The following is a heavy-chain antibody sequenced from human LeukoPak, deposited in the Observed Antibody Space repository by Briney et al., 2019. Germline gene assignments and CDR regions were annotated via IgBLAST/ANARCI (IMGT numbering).Heavy chain of an antibody. Sequence: ASVKVSCKASGYTFTGYYMHWVRQAPGQGLEWMGWINPNSGGTNYAQKFQGRVTMTRDTSISTAYMELSRLRSDDTAVYYCARLSTLAAAGRDYWGQGTLVTVSS. J-gene: IGHJ4*02. CDR1: GYTFTGYY. V-gene: IGHV1-2*02. D-gene: IGHD6-13*01. CDR2: INPNSGGT. CDR3: ARLSTLAAAGRDY.